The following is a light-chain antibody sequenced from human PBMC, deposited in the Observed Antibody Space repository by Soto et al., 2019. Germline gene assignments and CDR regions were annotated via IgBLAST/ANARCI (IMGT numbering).Light chain of an antibody. CDR3: QQYSHLIT. J-gene: IGKJ5*01. CDR1: QDISNY. CDR2: DAS. Sequence: DIHMTQSPSSLSASVGYRFTITCQASQDISNYLNWYQQKPGKAPKLLIYDASNLETGVPSRLSGSGSGTDFTFTISSLQPEDIATYYCQQYSHLITFGQGTRLEIK. V-gene: IGKV1-33*01.